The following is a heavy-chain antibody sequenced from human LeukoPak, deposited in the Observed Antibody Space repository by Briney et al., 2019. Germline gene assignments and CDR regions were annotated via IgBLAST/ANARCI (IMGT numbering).Heavy chain of an antibody. D-gene: IGHD6-13*01. CDR2: IYYSGST. J-gene: IGHJ6*03. Sequence: SETLSLTCTVSGASITSNSYYWGWIRQPPGRGLEWIGSIYYSGSTYYNPSLKSRVTISVDTSKNQFSLQLNSVTPEDTAVYYCARGYSSSWYRSYYYYYYMDVWGKGTTVTVSS. V-gene: IGHV4-39*01. CDR3: ARGYSSSWYRSYYYYYYMDV. CDR1: GASITSNSYY.